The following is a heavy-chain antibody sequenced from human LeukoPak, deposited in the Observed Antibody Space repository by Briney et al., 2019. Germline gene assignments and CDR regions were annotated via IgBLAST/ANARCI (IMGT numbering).Heavy chain of an antibody. J-gene: IGHJ1*01. V-gene: IGHV4-31*03. CDR2: IYYSGST. Sequence: SQTLSLTCTVSGGSISSGGYYWSWIRQHPGKGLEWIGYIYYSGSTYYNPSLKSRVTISVDTSKNQFSLKLSSVTAADTAVYYCARDSVRGRDLKHWGQGTLVTVSS. CDR3: ARDSVRGRDLKH. D-gene: IGHD3-10*01. CDR1: GGSISSGGYY.